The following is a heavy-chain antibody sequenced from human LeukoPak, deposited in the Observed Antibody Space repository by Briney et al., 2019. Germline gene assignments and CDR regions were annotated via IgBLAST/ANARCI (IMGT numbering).Heavy chain of an antibody. V-gene: IGHV3-30*02. D-gene: IGHD6-19*01. CDR1: AFTFSSYA. Sequence: PGGSLRLSCVASAFTFSSYAMHWVRQAPGKGLEWVTFIRYDGSKKYYADSEKGRFTISRDNAKKTLYLQMNSLRPDDTALYYCSTSSDWYPVSSDHWGQGTLVTVSA. CDR3: STSSDWYPVSSDH. J-gene: IGHJ4*02. CDR2: IRYDGSKK.